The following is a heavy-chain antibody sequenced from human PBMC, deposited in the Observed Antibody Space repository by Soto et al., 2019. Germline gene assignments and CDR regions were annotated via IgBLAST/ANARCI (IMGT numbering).Heavy chain of an antibody. CDR1: GFTFTSHW. CDR3: VRNSGYCSQVGCQGDGYDI. V-gene: IGHV3-7*04. J-gene: IGHJ3*02. D-gene: IGHD2-15*01. CDR2: IKKDGSET. Sequence: EVQLVESGGGLVQPGGSLRLSCAASGFTFTSHWMTWVRQAPGKGLEWVANIKKDGSETHYVDSVKGRFTISRDNAKNEVYLQMNSLRAEDTAMFYCVRNSGYCSQVGCQGDGYDIWGQGTMVTVSS.